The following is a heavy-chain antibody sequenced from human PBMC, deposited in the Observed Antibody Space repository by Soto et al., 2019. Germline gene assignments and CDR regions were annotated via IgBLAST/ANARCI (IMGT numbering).Heavy chain of an antibody. V-gene: IGHV3-23*01. CDR3: AKDYCSSTSCYKGALDY. Sequence: GESLKISCAASGFTFSSYAMSWVRQAPGKGLEWVSAISGSGGSTYYADSVKGRFTISRDNSKNTLYLQMNSLRAEDTAVYYCAKDYCSSTSCYKGALDYWGQGTLVTVSS. CDR1: GFTFSSYA. J-gene: IGHJ4*02. CDR2: ISGSGGST. D-gene: IGHD2-2*02.